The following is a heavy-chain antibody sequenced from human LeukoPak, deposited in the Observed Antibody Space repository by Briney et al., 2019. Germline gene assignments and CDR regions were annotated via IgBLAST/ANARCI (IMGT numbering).Heavy chain of an antibody. CDR3: ATYYYDSSGYYWAWFDP. CDR2: FDPEDGET. CDR1: GYTLTELS. J-gene: IGHJ5*02. D-gene: IGHD3-22*01. V-gene: IGHV1-24*01. Sequence: ASVKVSCKVSGYTLTELSKHWVRQAPGKGLEWMGGFDPEDGETIYAQKFQGRVTMTEDTSTDTAYMELSSLRSEDTAVYYCATYYYDSSGYYWAWFDPWGQGTLVTVSS.